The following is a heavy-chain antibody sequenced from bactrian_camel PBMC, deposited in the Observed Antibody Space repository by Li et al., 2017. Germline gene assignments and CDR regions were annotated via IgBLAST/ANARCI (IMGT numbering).Heavy chain of an antibody. CDR2: IDRGGSS. Sequence: VQLVESGGGSVQTGGSLRLSCVVSGHSRGSNCVGWYRLPPGRAPAEREVVAGIDRGGSSYYATSVKSRFTISQDNAKNTLYLQMNSLKPEDTAMYYCAADGGRETMFWAGCRFAYWGQGTQVTVS. V-gene: IGHV3S55*01. J-gene: IGHJ6*01. CDR3: AADGGRETMFWAGCRFAY. CDR1: GHSRGSNC. D-gene: IGHD3*01.